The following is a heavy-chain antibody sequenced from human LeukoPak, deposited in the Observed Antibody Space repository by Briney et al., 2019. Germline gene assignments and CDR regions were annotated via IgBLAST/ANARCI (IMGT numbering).Heavy chain of an antibody. V-gene: IGHV3-7*01. J-gene: IGHJ3*02. D-gene: IGHD3-22*01. CDR1: GFTFTTYW. Sequence: GGSLRLSCAASGFTFTTYWMSWVRQAPGKGLEWVANIKQDGTERYYVDSVKGRFTISRDNAKNTLYLQMNSLRAEDTAVYYCARAPYYDSDAFDIWGQGTMVTVSS. CDR2: IKQDGTER. CDR3: ARAPYYDSDAFDI.